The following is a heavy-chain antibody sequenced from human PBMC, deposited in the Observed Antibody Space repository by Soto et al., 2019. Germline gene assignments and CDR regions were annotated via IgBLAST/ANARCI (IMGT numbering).Heavy chain of an antibody. J-gene: IGHJ3*02. CDR3: ARDTRFGVPDAFDI. CDR2: IYSGGST. D-gene: IGHD3-10*01. CDR1: GFTVSSNY. Sequence: GGSLRLSCAASGFTVSSNYMSWVRQAPGKGLEWVSVIYSGGSTYYADSVKGRFTISRDNSKNTLYLQMNSLRAEDTAVYYCARDTRFGVPDAFDIWGQGTMVTVSS. V-gene: IGHV3-66*01.